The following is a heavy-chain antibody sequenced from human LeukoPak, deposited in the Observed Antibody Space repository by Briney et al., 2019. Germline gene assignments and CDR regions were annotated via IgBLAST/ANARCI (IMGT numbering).Heavy chain of an antibody. D-gene: IGHD3-22*01. Sequence: SGPTLVNPTQTLTLTCTFSGFSLSTSGGGVGWIRQPPGKALEWLALIYWNDDKRYSPSLKSRLTITKDTSKNQVVLTMTNMDPVDTATYYCAHSSANSSGYRDAFDIWGQGTMVTVSS. CDR1: GFSLSTSGGG. V-gene: IGHV2-5*01. J-gene: IGHJ3*02. CDR3: AHSSANSSGYRDAFDI. CDR2: IYWNDDK.